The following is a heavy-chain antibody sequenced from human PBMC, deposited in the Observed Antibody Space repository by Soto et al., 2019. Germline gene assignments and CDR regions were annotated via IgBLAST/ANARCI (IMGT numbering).Heavy chain of an antibody. J-gene: IGHJ6*02. D-gene: IGHD3-10*01. Sequence: QVQLVQSGAEVKMPGSSVKVSCKASGVTVSTSAISWVRQAPGQGLEWMGVIIPILGTTNYAQKFQGRVTITSAEPTSTAYRELSSLRSEDTAVYYCAITPKVIIASDYYYYGMDVWGQGTTVTVSS. CDR3: AITPKVIIASDYYYYGMDV. CDR1: GVTVSTSA. CDR2: IIPILGTT. V-gene: IGHV1-69*01.